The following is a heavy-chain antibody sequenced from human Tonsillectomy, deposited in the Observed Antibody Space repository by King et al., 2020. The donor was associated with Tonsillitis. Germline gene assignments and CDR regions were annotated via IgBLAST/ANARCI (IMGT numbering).Heavy chain of an antibody. J-gene: IGHJ4*02. CDR3: ARDRFEIQLWWLHES. D-gene: IGHD2-21*01. CDR2: ISSSHATNT. V-gene: IGHV3-30*04. CDR1: GFAFSNYA. Sequence: VQLVESGGGVVQPGGSLRLSCAASGFAFSNYAMHWVRLAPGRGLEWVAVISSSHATNTYYADSVKGRFTISRDNSKNTLFLQMHSLTPQDTAVYYCARDRFEIQLWWLHESWGQGTLVTVSS.